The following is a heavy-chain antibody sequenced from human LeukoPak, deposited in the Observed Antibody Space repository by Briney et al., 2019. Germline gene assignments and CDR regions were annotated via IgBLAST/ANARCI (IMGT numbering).Heavy chain of an antibody. CDR2: ISTSGSTI. J-gene: IGHJ3*01. V-gene: IGHV3-48*03. D-gene: IGHD2-21*02. CDR1: GFTFSSYE. Sequence: PGGSLRLSCAASGFTFSSYEMNWVRQAPGKGLEWVSYISTSGSTIYYADSLKGRFTISRDNAKNSLYLQMNSLRAEDTALYYCARDWVTAHHTDVFDVWGQGTMVTVSS. CDR3: ARDWVTAHHTDVFDV.